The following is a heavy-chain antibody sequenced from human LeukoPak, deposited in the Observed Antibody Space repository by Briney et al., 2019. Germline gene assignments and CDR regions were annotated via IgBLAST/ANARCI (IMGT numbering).Heavy chain of an antibody. CDR1: GGSISSYY. J-gene: IGHJ4*02. D-gene: IGHD1-26*01. CDR3: ARRSGSYWDFDY. V-gene: IGHV4-59*01. CDR2: IYYSGST. Sequence: PSGTLSLTCTVSGGSISSYYWSWIRQPPGKGLEWIGYIYYSGSTNYNPTLKSRVTISVDTSKNQFSLKLSSVTAADTAVYYCARRSGSYWDFDYWGQGTLVTVSS.